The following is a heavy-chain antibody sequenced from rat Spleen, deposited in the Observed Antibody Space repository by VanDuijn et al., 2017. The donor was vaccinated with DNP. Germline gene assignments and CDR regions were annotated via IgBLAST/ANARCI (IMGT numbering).Heavy chain of an antibody. CDR2: ISYDGGGS. CDR3: AKDRTGGFAMDA. V-gene: IGHV5-22*01. Sequence: EVQLVETGGGLVQPGRSLKLSCAASGFTFSDYYMAWVRQAPTKGLEWVAYISYDGGGSYYGDSVKGRFTISRDNAKSTLYLQMNSLRSEDMATYYCAKDRTGGFAMDAWGQGTSVTVSS. J-gene: IGHJ4*01. D-gene: IGHD4-1*01. CDR1: GFTFSDYY.